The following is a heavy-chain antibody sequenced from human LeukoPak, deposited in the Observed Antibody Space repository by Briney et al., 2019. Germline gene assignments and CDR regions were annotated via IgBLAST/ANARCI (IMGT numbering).Heavy chain of an antibody. CDR3: ARTYYDILTGIRDFDY. V-gene: IGHV3-72*01. Sequence: GGSLRLSCAGSGFPFSDHYMDWVRQAPGKGLEWVGRTRNKARSYTTDYAASVKGRFTISRDASKNSVYLQMNSPKTEDTAVYYCARTYYDILTGIRDFDYWGQGTLVTVSS. J-gene: IGHJ4*02. D-gene: IGHD3-9*01. CDR1: GFPFSDHY. CDR2: TRNKARSYTT.